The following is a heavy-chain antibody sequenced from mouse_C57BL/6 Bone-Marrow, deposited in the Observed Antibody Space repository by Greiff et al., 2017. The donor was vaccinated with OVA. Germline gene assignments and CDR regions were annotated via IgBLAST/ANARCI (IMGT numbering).Heavy chain of an antibody. D-gene: IGHD4-1*01. J-gene: IGHJ3*01. V-gene: IGHV5-12*01. Sequence: EVKLVESGGGLVQPGGSLKLSCAASGFTFSDYYMYWVRQTPEKRLEWVAYISNGGGSTYYPDTVKGRFTISRDNAKNTLYLQMSRLKSEDTAMYYCPAGTPFAYWGQGTLVTVSA. CDR1: GFTFSDYY. CDR2: ISNGGGST. CDR3: PAGTPFAY.